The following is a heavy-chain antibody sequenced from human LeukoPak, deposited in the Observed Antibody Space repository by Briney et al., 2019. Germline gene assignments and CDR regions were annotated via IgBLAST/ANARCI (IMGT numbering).Heavy chain of an antibody. J-gene: IGHJ5*02. CDR2: IYSSGST. D-gene: IGHD4-17*01. Sequence: SETLSLTCTVSGGSIRSYYWAWIRQPAGKGLEWIGRIYSSGSTNYNPSLKSRVIMSVDTSKSQFSLKLSSVTAADTAVYYCAREDYGDGNWFDPWGQGTLVTVSS. V-gene: IGHV4-4*07. CDR1: GGSIRSYY. CDR3: AREDYGDGNWFDP.